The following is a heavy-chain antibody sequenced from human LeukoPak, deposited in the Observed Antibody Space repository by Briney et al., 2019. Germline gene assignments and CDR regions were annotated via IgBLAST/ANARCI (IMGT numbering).Heavy chain of an antibody. Sequence: GGSLRLSCAASGFTFSSYAMSWVRQAPGKGLEWVSTVSGNGDGTYCADSVKGRFTISRDNSKNTLYLQVNSLRAEDTAVYYCAKDNGGQWLVFDYWGQGTLVTVSS. CDR3: AKDNGGQWLVFDY. D-gene: IGHD6-19*01. V-gene: IGHV3-23*01. J-gene: IGHJ4*02. CDR2: VSGNGDGT. CDR1: GFTFSSYA.